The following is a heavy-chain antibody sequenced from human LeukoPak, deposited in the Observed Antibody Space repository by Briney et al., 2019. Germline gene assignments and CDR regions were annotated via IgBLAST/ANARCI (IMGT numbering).Heavy chain of an antibody. CDR1: GFTFSDYY. CDR2: ISSSGSTI. V-gene: IGHV3-11*01. CDR3: AREVPAAPYYYYGMDV. J-gene: IGHJ6*02. D-gene: IGHD2-2*01. Sequence: PGGSLRLSCVASGFTFSDYYMSWIRQAPGKGLEWVSYISSSGSTIYYADSVKGRFTISRDNAKNSLHLQMNSLRAEDTAVYYCAREVPAAPYYYYGMDVWGQGTTVTVSS.